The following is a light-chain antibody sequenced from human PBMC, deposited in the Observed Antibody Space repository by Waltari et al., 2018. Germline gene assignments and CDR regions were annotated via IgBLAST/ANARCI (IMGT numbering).Light chain of an antibody. V-gene: IGKV1-5*03. CDR1: QSISSW. J-gene: IGKJ1*01. CDR2: TTS. CDR3: QQFYSYPWT. Sequence: DIQMTQSPSTLSASVGDRVTTTCRASQSISSWLAWYQQEPGKAPKLLIHTTSSLESGVPSRFSGSGSGTEFNLTISSLQPDDFATYYCQQFYSYPWTFGQGTKVEIK.